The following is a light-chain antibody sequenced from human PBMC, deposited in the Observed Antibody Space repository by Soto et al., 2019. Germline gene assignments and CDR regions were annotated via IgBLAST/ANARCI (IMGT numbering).Light chain of an antibody. Sequence: IVMTQSPDSLSGSLGERTTIHCKSSQSLFFSTNNKNYFAWYQQKPGQPPKLLIYWAYTRESGVHDRFNGSGSGTDFTLTISSLQAEDVAVYYCEQYYSTPLTFGGGTKVDIK. CDR1: QSLFFSTNNKNY. V-gene: IGKV4-1*01. CDR2: WAY. J-gene: IGKJ4*01. CDR3: EQYYSTPLT.